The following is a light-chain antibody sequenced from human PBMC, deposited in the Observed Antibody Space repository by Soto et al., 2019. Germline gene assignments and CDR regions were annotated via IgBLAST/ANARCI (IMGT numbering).Light chain of an antibody. CDR2: GAS. Sequence: ESVLTQSPGTLSLSPGERATLSCRASQSVSSNYLAWYQQKPGQAPRLLIYGASTRATGIPDRFSASGSGTDFTLTISRLEPEDSAVYYCQQYGSSPTWTFGQGTKVEIK. J-gene: IGKJ1*01. V-gene: IGKV3-20*01. CDR3: QQYGSSPTWT. CDR1: QSVSSNY.